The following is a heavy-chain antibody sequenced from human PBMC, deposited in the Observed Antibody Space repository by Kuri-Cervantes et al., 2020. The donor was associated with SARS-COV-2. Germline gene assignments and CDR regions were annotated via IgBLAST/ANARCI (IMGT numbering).Heavy chain of an antibody. CDR3: ARNLGYCTNGVCYINWFDP. Sequence: ASVKVSCKASGYTFTSYGISWVRQAPGQGLEWMGWINAGNGNTKYSQKFQGRVTITRDTSASTAYMELSSLRSEDTAVYYCARNLGYCTNGVCYINWFDPWGQGTLVTVSS. J-gene: IGHJ5*02. V-gene: IGHV1-18*04. CDR1: GYTFTSYG. D-gene: IGHD2-8*01. CDR2: INAGNGNT.